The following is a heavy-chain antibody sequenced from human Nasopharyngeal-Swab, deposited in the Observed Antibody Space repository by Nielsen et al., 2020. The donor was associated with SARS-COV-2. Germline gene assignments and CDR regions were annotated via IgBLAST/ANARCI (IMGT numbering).Heavy chain of an antibody. D-gene: IGHD3-3*01. CDR3: VRGDFWSGFQRGGNYYGMDV. CDR1: GGTFSSYA. Sequence: SVKVSCKASGGTFSSYAISWVRQAPGQGLEWMGGIIPIFGTANYAQKFQGRVTITADKSTSTAYMELSSLRSEDTAVYYCVRGDFWSGFQRGGNYYGMDVWGQGTTVTVSS. V-gene: IGHV1-69*06. CDR2: IIPIFGTA. J-gene: IGHJ6*02.